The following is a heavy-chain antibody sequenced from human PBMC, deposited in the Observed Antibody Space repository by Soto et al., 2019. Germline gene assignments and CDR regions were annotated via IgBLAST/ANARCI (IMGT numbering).Heavy chain of an antibody. V-gene: IGHV3-11*06. CDR2: ISSSSSYT. J-gene: IGHJ4*02. CDR1: GFTFSDYY. CDR3: ARDSRNYYDSSAVDY. Sequence: LRLSCAASGFTFSDYYMSWIRQAPGKGLEWVSYISSSSSYTNYADSVKGRFTISRDNAKNSLYLQINSLRAEDTAVYYCARDSRNYYDSSAVDYWGQGTLVTVSS. D-gene: IGHD3-22*01.